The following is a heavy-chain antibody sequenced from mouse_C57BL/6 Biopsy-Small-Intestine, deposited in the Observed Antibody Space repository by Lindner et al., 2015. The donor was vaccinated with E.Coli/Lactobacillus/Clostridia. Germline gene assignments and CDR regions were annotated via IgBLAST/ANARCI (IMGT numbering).Heavy chain of an antibody. CDR2: ISGGSSTI. V-gene: IGHV5-17*01. Sequence: VQLQESGGGLVKPGGSLKLSCAASGFTFSDYGMHWVRQAPEKGLEWIAYISGGSSTIYYADTVKGRFTISRDNAKNTLFLQMTSLRSEDTAMYYCAIRYPFAYWGQGTLVTVSA. D-gene: IGHD1-1*01. J-gene: IGHJ3*01. CDR1: GFTFSDYG. CDR3: AIRYPFAY.